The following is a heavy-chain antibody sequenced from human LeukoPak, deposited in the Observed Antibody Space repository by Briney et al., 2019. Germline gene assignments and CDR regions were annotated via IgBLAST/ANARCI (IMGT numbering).Heavy chain of an antibody. D-gene: IGHD1-26*01. Sequence: GGSLRLSCAVSGFXFSTYWMNWVRQAPGKGLEWVATIKYDGSDKYYVDSVKGRFTVSRDNAQNSLYLQMNSLSAEDTAVYYCARGSGIDYWGQGTLVSASS. CDR2: IKYDGSDK. CDR3: ARGSGIDY. V-gene: IGHV3-7*05. J-gene: IGHJ4*02. CDR1: GFXFSTYW.